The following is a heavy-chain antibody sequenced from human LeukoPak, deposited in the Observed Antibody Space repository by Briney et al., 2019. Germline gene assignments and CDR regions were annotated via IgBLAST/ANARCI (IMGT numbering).Heavy chain of an antibody. J-gene: IGHJ5*02. D-gene: IGHD5-12*01. CDR3: AREHDYTENWFDP. CDR2: INPNSGGT. Sequence: APVKVSCKGSGYNLTRLHIHLGGQAPGQGGEWVGWINPNSGGTNYAQKFQGKVTMTRDTSISTAYMELSRLRSDDTAVYYCAREHDYTENWFDPWGQGTLVTVSS. CDR1: GYNLTRLH. V-gene: IGHV1-2*02.